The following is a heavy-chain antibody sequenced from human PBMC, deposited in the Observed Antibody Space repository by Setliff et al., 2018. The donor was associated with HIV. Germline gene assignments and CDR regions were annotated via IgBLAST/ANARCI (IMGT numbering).Heavy chain of an antibody. CDR3: ALTGHRLLRGYMDV. CDR2: LYVSGDT. D-gene: IGHD2-15*01. J-gene: IGHJ6*03. Sequence: SETLSLTCYVTDDPISSYYWIWVRQPAGKGLEWIVRLYVSGDTNYNPSLKSRVTMSLDTSKKHFSLKLKSVTAADTAVYYCALTGHRLLRGYMDVWGKGTTVTVSS. V-gene: IGHV4-4*07. CDR1: DDPISSYY.